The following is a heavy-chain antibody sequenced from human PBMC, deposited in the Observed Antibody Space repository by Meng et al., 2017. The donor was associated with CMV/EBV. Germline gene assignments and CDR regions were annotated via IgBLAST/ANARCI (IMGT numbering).Heavy chain of an antibody. CDR2: ISSSSSYI. CDR3: AREPSDCHSSSWCWFDT. CDR1: GFTFSSYS. D-gene: IGHD6-13*01. J-gene: IGHJ5*02. V-gene: IGHV3-21*01. Sequence: GRSLRLSCAASGFTFSSYSMNWVRQAPGKGLEWVSSISSSSSYIYYADSVEGQFTISRDNSKNTLYLQTNSLRAEDTAVYYCAREPSDCHSSSWCWFDTWGQGTLVTVSS.